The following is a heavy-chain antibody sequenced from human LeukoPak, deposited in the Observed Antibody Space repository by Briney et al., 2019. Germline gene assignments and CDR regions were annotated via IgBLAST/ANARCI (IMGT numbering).Heavy chain of an antibody. V-gene: IGHV5-51*01. CDR1: GYSFTNYW. Sequence: GESLKISCEGSGYSFTNYWIAWVRQMPGRGLEWMGIIYPDDSDTRYSPSFQGQVTISDDKSISTAYLQWSSLRASDTAMYYCARHGPYDTSGYRRFDYWGQGTLVTVSS. D-gene: IGHD3-22*01. CDR2: IYPDDSDT. CDR3: ARHGPYDTSGYRRFDY. J-gene: IGHJ4*02.